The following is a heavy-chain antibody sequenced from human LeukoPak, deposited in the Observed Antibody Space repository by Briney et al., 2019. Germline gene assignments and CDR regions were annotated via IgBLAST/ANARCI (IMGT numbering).Heavy chain of an antibody. CDR1: GDSVSDNRAA. CDR3: ARDLSGIFDP. CDR2: TYYSSKWYR. Sequence: SQSLSLTCAISGDSVSDNRAAWNWLRQSPSRGLEWLGRTYYSSKWYRDYAVSVKSRIAINPDTSKNQFFLQLNSVTPEDTAVYYCARDLSGIFDPWGQGTLVTVSS. V-gene: IGHV6-1*01. D-gene: IGHD3-10*01. J-gene: IGHJ5*02.